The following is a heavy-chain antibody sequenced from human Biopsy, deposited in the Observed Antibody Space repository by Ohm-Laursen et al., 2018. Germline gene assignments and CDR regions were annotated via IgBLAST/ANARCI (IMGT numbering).Heavy chain of an antibody. V-gene: IGHV2-70*11. D-gene: IGHD6-13*01. CDR3: ARTPILIVSAGLVYRHRRHLQGMDV. Sequence: TQTLTLTYSFSGFSLSARGMCVSWIRQAPGKALERLARVDWDDYKDYSASLQTKLSISKDTSNDQVVLTVNNVDPADTATYYCARTPILIVSAGLVYRHRRHLQGMDVWGQGIAVTVSS. CDR2: VDWDDYK. CDR1: GFSLSARGMC. J-gene: IGHJ6*02.